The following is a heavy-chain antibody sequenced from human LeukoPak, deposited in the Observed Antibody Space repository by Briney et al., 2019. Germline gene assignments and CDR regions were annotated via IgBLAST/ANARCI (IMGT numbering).Heavy chain of an antibody. CDR2: ISAYNGNT. V-gene: IGHV1-18*01. CDR1: GYTFTTYG. D-gene: IGHD3-22*01. Sequence: ASVKVSCKASGYTFTTYGITWLRQAPGQGLEWMGWISAYNGNTNYAQKFQGRVTMTTDTSTNTVYMELRSLTSDDTAVYSCAGTHYFDGSGHSGFDYWGQGTLVTVSS. CDR3: AGTHYFDGSGHSGFDY. J-gene: IGHJ4*02.